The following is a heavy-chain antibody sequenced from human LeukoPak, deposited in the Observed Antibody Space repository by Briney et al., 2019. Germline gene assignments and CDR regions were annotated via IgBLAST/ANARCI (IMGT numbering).Heavy chain of an antibody. D-gene: IGHD6-6*01. CDR2: IFHSGSA. J-gene: IGHJ3*02. CDR3: VRPRSPGIPSADALDI. V-gene: IGHV4-30-2*01. CDR1: SGSISGVGYY. Sequence: SQTLSLTCTVSSGSISGVGYYWTWIRQPPGKGLEWIGYIFHSGSAHYNASLQNRVTISIDRDRSQFFLRLNSVTAADTAVYYCVRPRSPGIPSADALDIWGRGTMV.